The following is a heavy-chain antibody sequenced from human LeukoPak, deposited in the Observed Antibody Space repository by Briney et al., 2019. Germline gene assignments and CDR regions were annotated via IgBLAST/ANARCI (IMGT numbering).Heavy chain of an antibody. V-gene: IGHV4-39*01. J-gene: IGHJ5*02. Sequence: PSETLSLTCTVSGGSISSSSYYWGWIRQPPGKGLEWIGSIYYSGSTYYNPSLKSRVTISVDTSKNQFSLKLSSVTAADTAVYYCASVIVVVPAAIFWFDPWGQGTLVTVSS. CDR2: IYYSGST. CDR3: ASVIVVVPAAIFWFDP. CDR1: GGSISSSSYY. D-gene: IGHD2-2*01.